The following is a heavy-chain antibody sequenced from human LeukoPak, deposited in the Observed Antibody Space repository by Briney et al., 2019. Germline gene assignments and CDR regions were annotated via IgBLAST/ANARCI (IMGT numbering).Heavy chain of an antibody. CDR1: GYTFTGYY. D-gene: IGHD2-15*01. V-gene: IGHV1-2*06. Sequence: ASVKGSCKASGYTFTGYYMHWVRQAPGQGLEWMGRINPNSGGTNYAQKFQGRVTMTRDTSISTAYMELSRLRSDDTAVYYCARVSCSGGSCYPFDYWGQGTLVTVSS. J-gene: IGHJ4*02. CDR3: ARVSCSGGSCYPFDY. CDR2: INPNSGGT.